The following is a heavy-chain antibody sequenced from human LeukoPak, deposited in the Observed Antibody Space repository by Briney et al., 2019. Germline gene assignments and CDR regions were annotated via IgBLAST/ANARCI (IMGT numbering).Heavy chain of an antibody. CDR2: IYHSGST. V-gene: IGHV4-30-2*01. J-gene: IGHJ3*02. CDR1: GGSISSGGYS. CDR3: ARGQGDTDAFDI. Sequence: SETLSLTCAVSGGSISSGGYSWSWIRQPPGKGLEWIGYIYHSGSTYYNPSLKSRVTISVDRSKNQFSLKLSSVTAADTAVYYCARGQGDTDAFDIWGQGTMVTVSS.